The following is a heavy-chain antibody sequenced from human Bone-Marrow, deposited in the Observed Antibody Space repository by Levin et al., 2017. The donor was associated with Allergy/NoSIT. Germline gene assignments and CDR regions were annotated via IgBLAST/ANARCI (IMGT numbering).Heavy chain of an antibody. V-gene: IGHV1-69*04. J-gene: IGHJ4*02. CDR2: IIPILGIA. CDR3: ARDYSSSWYY. D-gene: IGHD6-13*01. Sequence: KISCKASGGTFSSYAISWVRQAPGQGLEWMGRIIPILGIANYAQKFQGRVTITADKSTSTAYMELSSLRSEDTAVYYCARDYSSSWYYWGQGTLVTVSS. CDR1: GGTFSSYA.